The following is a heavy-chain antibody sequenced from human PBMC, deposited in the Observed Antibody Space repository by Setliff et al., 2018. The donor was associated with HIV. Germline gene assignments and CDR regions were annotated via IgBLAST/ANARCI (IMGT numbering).Heavy chain of an antibody. Sequence: PSETLSLTCSVSGGSIISDIFYWGWIRQPPGKGLEWIGSIYPGSTKCNPSLRSRLTISLDAPTNQFSVTLSSVTAADTAMYYCARYTVGSMVDYWGQGTLVTVSS. CDR2: IYPGST. CDR3: ARYTVGSMVDY. V-gene: IGHV4-39*01. D-gene: IGHD5-12*01. CDR1: GGSIISDIFY. J-gene: IGHJ4*02.